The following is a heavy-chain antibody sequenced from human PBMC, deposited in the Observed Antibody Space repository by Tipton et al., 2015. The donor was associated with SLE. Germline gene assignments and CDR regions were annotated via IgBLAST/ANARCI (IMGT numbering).Heavy chain of an antibody. CDR1: GGSFSGYY. V-gene: IGHV4-34*01. D-gene: IGHD1-7*01. CDR3: ARGWDYLDQAGIDY. CDR2: TNHSGST. J-gene: IGHJ4*02. Sequence: TLSLTCAVYGGSFSGYYWSWIRQPPGKGLEWIGETNHSGSTNYNPSLKSRVTISVDTSKNQFSLKLSSVTAADTAVYYCARGWDYLDQAGIDYWGQGTLVTVSS.